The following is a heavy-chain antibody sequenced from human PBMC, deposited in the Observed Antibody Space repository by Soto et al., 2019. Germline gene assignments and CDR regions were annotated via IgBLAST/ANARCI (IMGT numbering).Heavy chain of an antibody. J-gene: IGHJ3*02. CDR3: AREKYLDIVGVVAGDDAFDI. Sequence: ASVKVSCKASGYTFTGYYMHWVRQAPGQGLEWMGWINPNSGGTNYAQKFQGWVTMTRDTSISTAYMELSRLRSDDTAVYYCAREKYLDIVGVVAGDDAFDIWGQGTMVTVSS. D-gene: IGHD2-15*01. V-gene: IGHV1-2*04. CDR1: GYTFTGYY. CDR2: INPNSGGT.